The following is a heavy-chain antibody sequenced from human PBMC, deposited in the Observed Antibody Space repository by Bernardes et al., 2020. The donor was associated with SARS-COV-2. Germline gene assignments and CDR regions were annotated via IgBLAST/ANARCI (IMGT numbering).Heavy chain of an antibody. CDR3: ARGFDY. Sequence: AEPLSLTCTVSGGSISAYYWSWFRQPPGKGLEWIGYLYYTGSTNYNPSIQSRVTISVDTSKNQFSLKLSSVTAADTAVYYCARGFDYWGQGSLVTVSS. J-gene: IGHJ4*02. CDR2: LYYTGST. CDR1: GGSISAYY. V-gene: IGHV4-59*01.